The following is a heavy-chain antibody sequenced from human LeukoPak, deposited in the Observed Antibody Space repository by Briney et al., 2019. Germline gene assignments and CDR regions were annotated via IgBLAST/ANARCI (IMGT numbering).Heavy chain of an antibody. CDR1: GGSFSGYY. CDR2: INHSGST. J-gene: IGHJ5*02. CDR3: ARHVLRFLEWLPALNWFDP. D-gene: IGHD3-3*01. V-gene: IGHV4-34*01. Sequence: SETLSLTCAVYGGSFSGYYWSWIRQPPGKGLEWIGEINHSGSTNYNPSLKSRVTISVDTSKNQFSLKLSSVTAADTAVYYCARHVLRFLEWLPALNWFDPWGQGTLVTVSS.